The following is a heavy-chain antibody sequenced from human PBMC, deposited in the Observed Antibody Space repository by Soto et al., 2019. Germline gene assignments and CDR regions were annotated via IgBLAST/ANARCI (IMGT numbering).Heavy chain of an antibody. V-gene: IGHV3-23*01. CDR1: GFKLSNYA. CDR2: ISATGGGT. CDR3: AKDRRAGGNSAFYFDF. D-gene: IGHD3-16*01. Sequence: GGSLRLSCAASGFKLSNYAMSWVRQAPGKGLEWVSLISATGGGTYYADSVKGRFTISRDNSHNTLYLQVHSLTAEDTAVYYCAKDRRAGGNSAFYFDFWGQGAQVTVSS. J-gene: IGHJ4*02.